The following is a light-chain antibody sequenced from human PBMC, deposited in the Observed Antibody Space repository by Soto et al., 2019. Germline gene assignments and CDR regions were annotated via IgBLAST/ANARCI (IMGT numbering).Light chain of an antibody. CDR2: WAS. CDR1: QSVLYSSDNKNY. CDR3: QQYYSTPLT. V-gene: IGKV4-1*01. Sequence: DIVMTQSPDSLAVSLGERVTINCKSSQSVLYSSDNKNYLGWYQQKIGQSPKLLIYWASTRASGVPDRFSGSGSGTDFTLTISSLQAEDVAVYYCQQYYSTPLTFGGGTKVEIK. J-gene: IGKJ4*01.